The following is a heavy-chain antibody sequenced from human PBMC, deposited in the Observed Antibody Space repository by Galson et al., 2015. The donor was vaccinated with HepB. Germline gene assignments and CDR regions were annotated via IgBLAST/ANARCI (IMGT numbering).Heavy chain of an antibody. CDR3: ARSDVDIVATIPQGWFDP. J-gene: IGHJ5*02. CDR2: ISAYNGNT. CDR1: GYTFTSYG. D-gene: IGHD5-12*01. V-gene: IGHV1-18*01. Sequence: SVKVSCKASGYTFTSYGISWVRQAPGQGLEWMGWISAYNGNTNYAQKLQGRVTMTTDTSTSTAYMELRSLRSDDTAVYYCARSDVDIVATIPQGWFDPWGQGTLVTVSS.